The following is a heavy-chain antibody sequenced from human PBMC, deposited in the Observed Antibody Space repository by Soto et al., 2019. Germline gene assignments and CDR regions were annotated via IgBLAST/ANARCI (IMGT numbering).Heavy chain of an antibody. Sequence: PSQTRSLTCAISGYSVSSNSAAWNLIRQSPSRGLEWLGRTYYRSKWYNDYAVSVKSRITINPDTSKNQFSLQLNSVTPEDTAVYYCARVIAAAGDAFDIWGQGTMVTVSS. CDR3: ARVIAAAGDAFDI. CDR2: TYYRSKWYN. V-gene: IGHV6-1*01. D-gene: IGHD6-13*01. J-gene: IGHJ3*02. CDR1: GYSVSSNSAA.